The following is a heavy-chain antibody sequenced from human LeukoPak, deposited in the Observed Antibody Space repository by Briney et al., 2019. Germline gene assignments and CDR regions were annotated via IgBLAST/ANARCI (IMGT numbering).Heavy chain of an antibody. J-gene: IGHJ4*02. CDR1: GGSISSSSSRYY. D-gene: IGHD6-19*01. V-gene: IGHV4-39*01. Sequence: SETLSLTCTVSGGSISSSSSRYYWGWIRQPPGKGLERIGSIYYSGSTYYNPSLKSRVTISVDTPKNQFSLKLSSVTAADTAVYYCARGIRVAAGPRPLDYWGQGTLVTVSS. CDR2: IYYSGST. CDR3: ARGIRVAAGPRPLDY.